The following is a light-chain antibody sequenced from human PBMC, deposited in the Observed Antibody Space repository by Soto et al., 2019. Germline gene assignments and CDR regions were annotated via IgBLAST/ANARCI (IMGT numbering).Light chain of an antibody. V-gene: IGKV3-20*01. CDR3: QQYGSSGT. CDR1: QSVSEY. Sequence: EILMTQSPGTLSLSPGERSTLSCRASQSVSEYLAWYQQKPGQAPRLLIYGASNRATGIPDRFSGSGSGTDFTLTISRLEPEDFAVYYCQQYGSSGTFGQGTKVDIK. J-gene: IGKJ1*01. CDR2: GAS.